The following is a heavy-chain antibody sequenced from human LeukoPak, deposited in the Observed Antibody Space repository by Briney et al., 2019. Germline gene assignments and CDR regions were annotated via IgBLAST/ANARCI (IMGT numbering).Heavy chain of an antibody. CDR2: IYYSGST. CDR3: ARPYCSSTSCYHYMDV. D-gene: IGHD2-2*01. J-gene: IGHJ6*03. CDR1: GYSISNGYY. Sequence: PSETLSLTCTVSGYSISNGYYWGWMRQPPGKGLEWIGSIYYSGSTYHNPSLKSRVTISVDTSKNQFSLKLSSVTAADTAVYYCARPYCSSTSCYHYMDVWGKGTTVTISS. V-gene: IGHV4-38-2*02.